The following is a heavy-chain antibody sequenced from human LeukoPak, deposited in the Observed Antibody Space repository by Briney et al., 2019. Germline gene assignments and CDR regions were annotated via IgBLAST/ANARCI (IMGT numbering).Heavy chain of an antibody. V-gene: IGHV3-23*01. CDR2: INGAGSST. D-gene: IGHD3-3*01. Sequence: GGSLRLSCAASGFMFSNYAISWVRQAPGKGLEWVSTINGAGSSTYYADSVKGRFTTSRDNSKNTLYLQMNNLRAEDTAVYYCAKRGDFWSGFTRGFDYGGEGTLVTVSS. CDR1: GFMFSNYA. J-gene: IGHJ4*02. CDR3: AKRGDFWSGFTRGFDY.